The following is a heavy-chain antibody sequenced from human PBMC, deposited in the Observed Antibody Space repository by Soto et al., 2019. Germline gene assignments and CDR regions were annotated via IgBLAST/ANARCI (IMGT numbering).Heavy chain of an antibody. CDR3: TTISTGGLRFLH. V-gene: IGHV3-15*01. CDR2: IKSRADGGT. J-gene: IGHJ4*02. CDR1: GFTFTDAY. D-gene: IGHD3-3*01. Sequence: LRLSCAGFGFTFTDAYFSWVRQAPGKGLEWVGRIKSRADGGTDYSAPVKGRFTISRDDSQTSLYLQMNRLRTEDTGIYYCTTISTGGLRFLHWGQGALVTVSS.